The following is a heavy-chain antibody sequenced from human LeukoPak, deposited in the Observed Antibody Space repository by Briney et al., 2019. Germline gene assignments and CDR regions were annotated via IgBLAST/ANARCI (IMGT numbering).Heavy chain of an antibody. CDR1: GGSISSYY. CDR2: IYTSGST. Sequence: PSETLSLTCTVSGGSISSYYWSWIRQPAGKGLEWIGRIYTSGSTNYNPSLKSRVTISVDTSKNQFSLKLSSVTAADTAVYYCARESADYSSSWFGSYWGQGTPVTVSS. V-gene: IGHV4-4*07. J-gene: IGHJ4*02. D-gene: IGHD6-13*01. CDR3: ARESADYSSSWFGSY.